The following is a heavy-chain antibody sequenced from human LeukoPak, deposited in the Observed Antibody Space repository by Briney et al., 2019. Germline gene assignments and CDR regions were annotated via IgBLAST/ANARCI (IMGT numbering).Heavy chain of an antibody. J-gene: IGHJ4*02. Sequence: SETLALTCAVYGGSFSGYYWSWIRQPPGKGLEWIGEINHSGSTNYNPSLKSRVTISVDTSKNQFSLKLSSVTAADTTVYYCARGRGIAARLLDYWGQGTLVTVSS. CDR2: INHSGST. CDR3: ARGRGIAARLLDY. CDR1: GGSFSGYY. V-gene: IGHV4-34*01. D-gene: IGHD6-6*01.